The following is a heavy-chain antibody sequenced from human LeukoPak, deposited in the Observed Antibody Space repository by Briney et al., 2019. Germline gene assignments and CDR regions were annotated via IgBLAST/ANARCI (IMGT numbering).Heavy chain of an antibody. D-gene: IGHD5-24*01. Sequence: ASVKVSCKASGYTFTGYYMHWVRQAPGQGLEWVGWITAFNGNTNYAQKVQGRVTMTTDTSTSTSYMELRNLRSDDTAVYYCARNTYGYKFSMDVWGKGTTVIISS. J-gene: IGHJ6*03. CDR2: ITAFNGNT. CDR1: GYTFTGYY. V-gene: IGHV1-18*04. CDR3: ARNTYGYKFSMDV.